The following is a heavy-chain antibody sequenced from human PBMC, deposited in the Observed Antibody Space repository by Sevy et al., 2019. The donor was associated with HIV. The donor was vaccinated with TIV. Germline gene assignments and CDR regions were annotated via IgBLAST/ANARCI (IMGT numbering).Heavy chain of an antibody. CDR1: GYTFTGYG. CDR2: ISAYNGNT. Sequence: ASVKVSCKASGYTFTGYGISWVRQAPGQGLEWMGWISAYNGNTNYAQRLQGRVTMTTDTSTSTAYMELRSLRSDDTAVYYCARDGDGDSSGYYYVGYYYGMDVWGQGTTVTVSS. CDR3: ARDGDGDSSGYYYVGYYYGMDV. J-gene: IGHJ6*02. D-gene: IGHD3-22*01. V-gene: IGHV1-18*01.